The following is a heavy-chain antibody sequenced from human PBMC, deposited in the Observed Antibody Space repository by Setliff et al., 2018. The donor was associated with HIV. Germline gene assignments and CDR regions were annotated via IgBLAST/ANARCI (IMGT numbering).Heavy chain of an antibody. V-gene: IGHV4-61*01. CDR1: GGSISSGSYY. J-gene: IGHJ4*02. D-gene: IGHD1-7*01. Sequence: SETLSLTCTVSGGSISSGSYYWSWIRQPPGKGLEWIGCIYYSGSTNYNPSLESRVSISVDTSKNQFSLRLSSVTAADTAVYYCARGHTWNYYGGDYFDYWGQGSLVTVSS. CDR2: IYYSGST. CDR3: ARGHTWNYYGGDYFDY.